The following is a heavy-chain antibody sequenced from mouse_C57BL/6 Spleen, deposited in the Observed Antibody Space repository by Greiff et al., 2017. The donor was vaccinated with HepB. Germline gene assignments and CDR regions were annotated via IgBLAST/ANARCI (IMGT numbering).Heavy chain of an antibody. CDR1: GFNIKDYY. J-gene: IGHJ2*01. D-gene: IGHD2-1*01. V-gene: IGHV14-1*01. Sequence: EVQLQQSGAELVRPGASVKLSCTASGFNIKDYYMHWVKQRPEQGLEWIGRIDPEDGDTEYAPKFQGKATMTADPSSNTAYLQLSSLTSEDTAVYYCTYYGNYYFDYWGQGTTLTVSS. CDR3: TYYGNYYFDY. CDR2: IDPEDGDT.